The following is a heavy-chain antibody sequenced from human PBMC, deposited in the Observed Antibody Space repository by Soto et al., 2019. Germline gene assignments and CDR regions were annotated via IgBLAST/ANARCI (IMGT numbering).Heavy chain of an antibody. CDR2: LSGTGGST. CDR3: AKHEANYYDSSGYLDLDS. CDR1: GFTFSSYA. Sequence: VGSLRLSCAASGFTFSSYAMSWVRQAPGQGLEWVSSLSGTGGSTYYADSVKGRFTISRDNSKHTLFLQMNSLRGEDTAVYYCAKHEANYYDSSGYLDLDSWGQGTLGTVPQ. V-gene: IGHV3-23*01. J-gene: IGHJ4*02. D-gene: IGHD3-22*01.